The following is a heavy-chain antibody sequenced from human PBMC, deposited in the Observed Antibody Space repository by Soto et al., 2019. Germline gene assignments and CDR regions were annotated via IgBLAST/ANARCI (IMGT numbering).Heavy chain of an antibody. CDR2: ISSSGSLI. D-gene: IGHD1-1*01. CDR3: ARENSTVAGTHYYYFYGMAV. Sequence: EVQLVESGGGLVQPGGSLRLSCAASGFTFTTCNMNWVRQAPGKGLEWVSYISSSGSLIYYADSVRGRFTISRDNAKNSLYLQMNSLRSDDTAVYYCARENSTVAGTHYYYFYGMAVWGQGTTVTVSS. CDR1: GFTFTTCN. J-gene: IGHJ6*02. V-gene: IGHV3-48*01.